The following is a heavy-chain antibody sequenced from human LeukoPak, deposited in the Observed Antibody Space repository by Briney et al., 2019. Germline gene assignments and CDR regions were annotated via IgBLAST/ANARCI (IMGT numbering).Heavy chain of an antibody. CDR1: GFTVSSNY. V-gene: IGHV3-66*01. J-gene: IGHJ4*02. CDR3: ARSIGSWYAAVWGIFGY. CDR2: IYSGGST. D-gene: IGHD6-13*01. Sequence: PGGSLRLSCAASGFTVSSNYMSWVRQAPGKGLEWASVIYSGGSTYYADSVKGRFTISRDNSKNTLYLQMNSLRAEDTAVYYCARSIGSWYAAVWGIFGYWGQGTLVTVSS.